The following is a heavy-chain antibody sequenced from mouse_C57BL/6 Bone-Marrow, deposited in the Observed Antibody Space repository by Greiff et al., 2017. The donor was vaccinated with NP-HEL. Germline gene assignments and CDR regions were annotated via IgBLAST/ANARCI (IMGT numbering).Heavy chain of an antibody. Sequence: QVQLQQSGPELVKTGASVKISCKASGYAFSSSWMNWVKQRPGKGLEWIGRIYPGDGDTNYNGKFKGKATLTADKSSSTAYMQLSSLTSEDSAVYFCARNPNWYFDYWGQGTTLTVSS. CDR1: GYAFSSSW. V-gene: IGHV1-82*01. CDR2: IYPGDGDT. J-gene: IGHJ2*01. CDR3: ARNPNWYFDY. D-gene: IGHD4-1*01.